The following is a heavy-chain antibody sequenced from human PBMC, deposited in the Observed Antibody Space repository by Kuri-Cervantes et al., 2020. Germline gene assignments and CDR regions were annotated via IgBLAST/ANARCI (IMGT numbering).Heavy chain of an antibody. CDR3: ARGSPIITIFGVVIKHHNWFDP. D-gene: IGHD3-3*01. J-gene: IGHJ5*02. CDR2: IYHSGST. V-gene: IGHV4-38-2*01. CDR1: GYSISSGYY. Sequence: SETLSLTCAVSGYSISSGYYWGWIRQPPGKGLEWIGSIYHSGSTYYNPSLKSRVTISVDTYKNQFSLKLSSVTAADTAVYYCARGSPIITIFGVVIKHHNWFDPWGQGTLVTVSS.